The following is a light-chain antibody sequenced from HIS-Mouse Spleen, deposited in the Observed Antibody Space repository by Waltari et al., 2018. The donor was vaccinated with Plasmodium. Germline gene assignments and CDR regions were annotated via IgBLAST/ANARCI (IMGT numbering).Light chain of an antibody. CDR1: ALPKKY. Sequence: SYELTQPPSVSVSPGQTARITCSGDALPKKYAYWYQQKSGQAPVLVIYEDSKRRSGIPERLSGSRSGTMATLTISGAQVEDEADYYCYSTDSSGNHRVFGGGTKLTVL. CDR2: EDS. J-gene: IGLJ3*02. CDR3: YSTDSSGNHRV. V-gene: IGLV3-10*01.